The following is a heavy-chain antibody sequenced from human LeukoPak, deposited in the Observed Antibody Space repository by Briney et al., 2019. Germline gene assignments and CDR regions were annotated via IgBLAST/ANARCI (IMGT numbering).Heavy chain of an antibody. J-gene: IGHJ4*01. CDR1: GFTFTNNF. Sequence: GGSLRLSCAASGFTFTNNFMGWVRQVPGKGLEWGANIKQDGSEKTYAESVRGRVTIFRDNAKGSVYLQMNSLRAEDSAIYYCAREGFYFFDFWGQGTLVTVSS. CDR3: AREGFYFFDF. CDR2: IKQDGSEK. V-gene: IGHV3-7*01.